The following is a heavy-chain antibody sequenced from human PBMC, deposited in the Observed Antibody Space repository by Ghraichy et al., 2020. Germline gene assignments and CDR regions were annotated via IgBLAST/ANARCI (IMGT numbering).Heavy chain of an antibody. J-gene: IGHJ5*02. CDR1: GGSISSGSYY. CDR2: IYTSGST. D-gene: IGHD3-3*01. V-gene: IGHV4-61*02. CDR3: ARGTIFGVAKGYNWFDP. Sequence: LNISCTVSGGSISSGSYYWSWIRQPAGKGLEWIGRIYTSGSTNYNPSLKSRVTISVDTSKNQFSLKLSSVTAADTAVYYCARGTIFGVAKGYNWFDPGGKGTLVTVS.